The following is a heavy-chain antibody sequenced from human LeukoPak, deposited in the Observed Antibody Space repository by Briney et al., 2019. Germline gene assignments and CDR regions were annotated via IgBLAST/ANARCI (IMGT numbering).Heavy chain of an antibody. D-gene: IGHD6-13*01. CDR2: IRSSGSTK. V-gene: IGHV3-48*03. Sequence: GGSLRLSCAASGFTFSNYEMNWVRQAPGKGLEWVSYIRSSGSTKYYADSVKGRFTISRDDAKNSLFLQMYSLRVEDTAVYYCARASGIVATGREDWFDPWGQGTLVTVSS. CDR3: ARASGIVATGREDWFDP. J-gene: IGHJ5*02. CDR1: GFTFSNYE.